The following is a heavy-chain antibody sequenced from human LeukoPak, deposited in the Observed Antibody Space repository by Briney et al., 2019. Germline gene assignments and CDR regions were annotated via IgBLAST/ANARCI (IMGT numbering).Heavy chain of an antibody. CDR1: GLTFSRYS. CDR3: ATPANDYGDRNWYFDL. Sequence: PGGSLRLSCAASGLTFSRYSMHWVRQAPGKGLEWVSSVSSSEDYIYYADSVKGRFTISRDNGENSLYLQMNSLKAEDTAVYYCATPANDYGDRNWYFDLWGRGTLVTVSS. D-gene: IGHD4-17*01. CDR2: VSSSEDYI. J-gene: IGHJ2*01. V-gene: IGHV3-21*01.